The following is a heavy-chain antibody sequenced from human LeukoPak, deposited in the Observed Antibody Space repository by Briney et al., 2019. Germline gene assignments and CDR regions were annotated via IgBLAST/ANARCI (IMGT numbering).Heavy chain of an antibody. J-gene: IGHJ4*02. CDR3: AKESGKFDY. CDR2: ISADGGST. CDR1: GLTFDNYP. V-gene: IGHV3-43*02. Sequence: GGSLRLSCVASGLTFDNYPVHWVRQAPGKALEWVSLISADGGSTFYADSVRGRFSISRDNSKNSLYLQMNSLRSEDTAMYYCAKESGKFDYWGQGTLVAVSS.